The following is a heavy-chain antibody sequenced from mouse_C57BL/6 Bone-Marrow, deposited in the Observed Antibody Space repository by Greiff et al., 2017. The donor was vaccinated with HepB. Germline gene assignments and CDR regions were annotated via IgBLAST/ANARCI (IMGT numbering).Heavy chain of an antibody. CDR2: INPGSGGT. CDR3: ARRGYYGNYGFAY. J-gene: IGHJ3*01. D-gene: IGHD2-1*01. CDR1: GYAFTNYL. Sequence: SGAELVRPGTSVKVSCKASGYAFTNYLIEWVKQRPGQGLEWIGVINPGSGGTNYNEKFKGKATLTADKSSSTAYMQLSSLTSEDSAVYFCARRGYYGNYGFAYWGQGTLVTVSA. V-gene: IGHV1-54*01.